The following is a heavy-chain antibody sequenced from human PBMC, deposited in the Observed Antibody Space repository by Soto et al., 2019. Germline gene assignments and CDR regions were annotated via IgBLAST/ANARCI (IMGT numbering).Heavy chain of an antibody. V-gene: IGHV4-34*01. D-gene: IGHD3-10*01. CDR3: ARAGGYGMDV. CDR2: INHSGST. CDR1: GGSFSGYY. J-gene: IGHJ6*02. Sequence: QVQLQQWGAGLLKPSETLSLTCAVYGGSFSGYYWSWIHQPPGKGLEWIGEINHSGSTNYNPSLKSRVTISVDTSKNQFSLKLSSVTAADTAVYYCARAGGYGMDVWGQGTTVTVSS.